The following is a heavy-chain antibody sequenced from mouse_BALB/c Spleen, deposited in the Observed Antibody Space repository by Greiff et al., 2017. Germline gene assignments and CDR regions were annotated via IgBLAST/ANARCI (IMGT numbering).Heavy chain of an antibody. D-gene: IGHD1-1*01. Sequence: EVHLVESGPGLVKPSQTVSLTCTVTGISITTGNYRWSWIRQFPGNKLEWIGYIYYSGTITYNPSLTSRTTITRDTSKNQFFLEMNSLTAEDTATYYCARAVVAPRYWYFDVWGAGTTVTVSS. J-gene: IGHJ1*01. CDR1: GISITTGNYR. CDR2: IYYSGTI. CDR3: ARAVVAPRYWYFDV. V-gene: IGHV3-5*02.